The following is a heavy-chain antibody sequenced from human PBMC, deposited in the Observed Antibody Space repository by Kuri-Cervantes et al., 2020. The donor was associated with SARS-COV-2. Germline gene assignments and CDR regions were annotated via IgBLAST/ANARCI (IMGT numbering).Heavy chain of an antibody. CDR1: GFTLSSYG. Sequence: GGSLRLSCAASGFTLSSYGMHWVRQAPGKGLEWVAFIRYDGSNKYYADSVKGRFTTSRDNSKNTLYLQMNSLRAEDTAVYYCAREVRTVGYYYYMDVWGKGTTVTVSS. D-gene: IGHD4-23*01. CDR2: IRYDGSNK. CDR3: AREVRTVGYYYYMDV. J-gene: IGHJ6*03. V-gene: IGHV3-30*02.